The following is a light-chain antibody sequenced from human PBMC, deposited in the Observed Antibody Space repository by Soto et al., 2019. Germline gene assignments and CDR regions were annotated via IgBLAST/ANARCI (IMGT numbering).Light chain of an antibody. V-gene: IGKV3-20*01. J-gene: IGKJ4*01. CDR1: QSVSISY. CDR2: GAS. CDR3: QQYISSPRT. Sequence: EIVLTQSPGTLSLSPGERATLSCRASQSVSISYLAWYQQKPGQAPRLLIYGASSRATGIPDRFSGSGSGTDFTLTISRLEPEAFAVYSCQQYISSPRTFGGGTKVEI.